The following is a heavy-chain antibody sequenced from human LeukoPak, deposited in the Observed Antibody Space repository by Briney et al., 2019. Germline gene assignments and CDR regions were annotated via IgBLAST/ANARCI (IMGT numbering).Heavy chain of an antibody. Sequence: ASVKVSCKASGYTFTSYDMHWVRQAPGQGLEWMGIINPSGDSTSYAQKFQGRVTMTRDTSTNTVYMELSSLRSEDTAVYYCASVLYCGADCYSGRYFFDYWGQGTLVTVSS. V-gene: IGHV1-46*01. CDR3: ASVLYCGADCYSGRYFFDY. J-gene: IGHJ4*02. CDR2: INPSGDST. D-gene: IGHD2-21*02. CDR1: GYTFTSYD.